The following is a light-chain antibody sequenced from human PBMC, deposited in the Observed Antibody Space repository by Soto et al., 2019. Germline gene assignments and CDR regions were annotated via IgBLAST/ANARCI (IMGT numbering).Light chain of an antibody. V-gene: IGKV1-39*01. J-gene: IGKJ1*01. CDR3: QQSYSTPPT. Sequence: DIQMTQSPSSLSASVGDRVTITCRASQSISSYLNWYQQKPGKAPKLLIYSASSLQSGVPSRFSGSGSGPDFSLNISCLQPEDFATYYCQQSYSTPPTFGQGTKVEIK. CDR1: QSISSY. CDR2: SAS.